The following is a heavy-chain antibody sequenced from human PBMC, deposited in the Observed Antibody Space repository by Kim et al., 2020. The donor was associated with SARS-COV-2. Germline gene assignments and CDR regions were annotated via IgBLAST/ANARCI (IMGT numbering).Heavy chain of an antibody. CDR2: IIPIFGTA. CDR3: ARGGYYDSSGYYHPLDY. Sequence: SVKVSCKASGGTFSSYAISWVRQAPGQGLEWMGGIIPIFGTANYAQKFQGRVTITANESTSTAYMELSSLRSEDTAVYYCARGGYYDSSGYYHPLDYWGQGTLVTVSS. V-gene: IGHV1-69*13. J-gene: IGHJ4*02. D-gene: IGHD3-22*01. CDR1: GGTFSSYA.